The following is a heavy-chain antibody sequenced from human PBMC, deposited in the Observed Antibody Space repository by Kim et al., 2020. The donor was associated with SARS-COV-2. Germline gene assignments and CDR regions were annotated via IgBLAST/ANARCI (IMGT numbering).Heavy chain of an antibody. J-gene: IGHJ4*02. D-gene: IGHD5-12*01. V-gene: IGHV1-3*01. CDR2: INAGNGNT. CDR3: ARDSSWWLRFRGGLDY. CDR1: GYTFTSYA. Sequence: ASVKVSCKASGYTFTSYAMHWVRQAPGQRLEWMGWINAGNGNTKYSQKFQGRVTITRDTSASTAYMELSSLRSEDTAVYYCARDSSWWLRFRGGLDYWGQGTLVTVSS.